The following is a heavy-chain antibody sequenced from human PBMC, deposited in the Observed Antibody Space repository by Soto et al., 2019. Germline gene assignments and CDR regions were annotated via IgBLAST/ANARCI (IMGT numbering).Heavy chain of an antibody. Sequence: PSETLSLTCAVYGGSFSGYYWRWTRQPPGKGLEWIGEINHSGSTNYNPSLKSRVTISVDRSKNQFSLKLSSVTAADTAVYYCANSHAGAHITAAVHWGQGTLVTVSS. CDR1: GGSFSGYY. D-gene: IGHD6-13*01. CDR3: ANSHAGAHITAAVH. CDR2: INHSGST. V-gene: IGHV4-34*01. J-gene: IGHJ4*02.